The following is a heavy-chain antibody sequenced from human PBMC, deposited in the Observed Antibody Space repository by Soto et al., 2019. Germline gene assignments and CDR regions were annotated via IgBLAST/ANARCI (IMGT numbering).Heavy chain of an antibody. CDR3: AGFVAGTLPGYYYYGMDV. J-gene: IGHJ6*02. CDR1: GGSISSSSYY. CDR2: IYYSGST. V-gene: IGHV4-39*01. Sequence: QLQLQESGPGLVKPSETLSLTCTVSGGSISSSSYYWGWIRQPPGKGLEWIGSIYYSGSTYYNPSLKSRVTISVDTSKNQFSLKLSSVTAADTAVYYCAGFVAGTLPGYYYYGMDVWGQGTTVTVSS. D-gene: IGHD6-19*01.